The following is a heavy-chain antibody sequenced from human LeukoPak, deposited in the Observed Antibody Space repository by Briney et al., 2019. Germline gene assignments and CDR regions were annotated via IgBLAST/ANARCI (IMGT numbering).Heavy chain of an antibody. CDR2: IYTSGST. CDR1: GDSISRGSYY. Sequence: SETLSLTCTVSGDSISRGSYYWSWIRQPAGKGLEWIGRIYTSGSTNYNPSLKSRVTISVDTSKNQFSLKLSSVTAADTAVYYCARDQNTIFGVVRNRYNWFDPWGQGTLVTVSS. CDR3: ARDQNTIFGVVRNRYNWFDP. V-gene: IGHV4-61*02. J-gene: IGHJ5*02. D-gene: IGHD3-3*01.